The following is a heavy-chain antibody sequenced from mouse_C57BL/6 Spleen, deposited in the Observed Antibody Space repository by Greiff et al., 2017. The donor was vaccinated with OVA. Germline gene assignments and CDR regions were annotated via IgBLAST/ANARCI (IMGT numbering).Heavy chain of an antibody. J-gene: IGHJ4*01. CDR3: ARDRGSYYYAMDY. V-gene: IGHV5-16*01. Sequence: EVMLVESEGGLVQPGSSMKLSCTASGFTFSDYYMAWVRQVPEKGLEWVANINYDGSSTYYLDSLKSRFIISRDNAKNILYLQMSSLKSEDTATYYCARDRGSYYYAMDYWGQGTSVTVSS. D-gene: IGHD3-3*01. CDR2: INYDGSST. CDR1: GFTFSDYY.